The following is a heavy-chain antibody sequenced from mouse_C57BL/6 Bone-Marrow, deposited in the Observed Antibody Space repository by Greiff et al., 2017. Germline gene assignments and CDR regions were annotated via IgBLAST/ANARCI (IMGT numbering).Heavy chain of an antibody. CDR3: ARGYDRFAY. V-gene: IGHV9-3*01. Sequence: QIQLVQSGPELKKPGETVKISCKASGYTFTTYGMSWVKQAPGKGLKWMGWINTYSGVPTYADDFKGRFAFSLETSASTAYLQINNLKNEDTATYFCARGYDRFAYWGQGTLGTVSA. CDR1: GYTFTTYG. CDR2: INTYSGVP. D-gene: IGHD2-14*01. J-gene: IGHJ3*01.